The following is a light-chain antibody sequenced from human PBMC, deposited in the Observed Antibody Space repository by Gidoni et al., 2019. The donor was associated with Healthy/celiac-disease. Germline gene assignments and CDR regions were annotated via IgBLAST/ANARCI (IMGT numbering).Light chain of an antibody. CDR1: QSVLYSSNNKNY. V-gene: IGKV4-1*01. J-gene: IGKJ2*01. Sequence: DLVLTHSPASLPGSLGERATINCKCSQSVLYSSNNKNYLAWYQQKPGQPPKLLIYWASTRESGVPDRFSGSGSGTDFTLTISSLQAEDVAVYYCQQYYSTPVTFGQGTKLEIK. CDR2: WAS. CDR3: QQYYSTPVT.